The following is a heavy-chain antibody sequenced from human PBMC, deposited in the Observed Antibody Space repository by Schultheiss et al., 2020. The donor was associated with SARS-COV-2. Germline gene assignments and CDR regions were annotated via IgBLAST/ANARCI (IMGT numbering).Heavy chain of an antibody. CDR1: GFTFSNAW. V-gene: IGHV3-11*01. CDR2: ISSSDSTI. Sequence: GGSLRLSCAASGFTFSNAWMSWVRQAPGKGLEWVSYISSSDSTIYYTDSLKGRFTISRDNSKNTLYLQMNSLRAEDTAVYYCAKVRYYDSSGYYYRPDAFDIWGQGTMVTVSS. J-gene: IGHJ3*02. CDR3: AKVRYYDSSGYYYRPDAFDI. D-gene: IGHD3-22*01.